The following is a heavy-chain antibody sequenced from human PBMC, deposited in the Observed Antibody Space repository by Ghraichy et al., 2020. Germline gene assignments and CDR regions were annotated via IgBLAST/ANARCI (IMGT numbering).Heavy chain of an antibody. Sequence: GGSLRLSCVGPEFTFSNYWMTWVRQAPGEGLEWVANIKQDGSEQYYLDSVKGRFTIARDNAKNSLYLQMNSLRAEDTAVYYCARDSGSRYSGIWSTYYYYGLDVWGQGTTVTVSS. CDR3: ARDSGSRYSGIWSTYYYYGLDV. D-gene: IGHD6-13*01. CDR1: EFTFSNYW. V-gene: IGHV3-7*01. CDR2: IKQDGSEQ. J-gene: IGHJ6*02.